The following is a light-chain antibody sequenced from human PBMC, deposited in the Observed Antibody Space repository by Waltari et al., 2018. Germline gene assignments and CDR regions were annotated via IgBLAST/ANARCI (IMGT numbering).Light chain of an antibody. J-gene: IGLJ3*02. CDR3: SSRNGRANQVV. CDR2: GKD. Sequence: SSELTQDPAVSVALGQTVRITCQGDSLRTSYASWYQLKPGQAPVLVIYGKDKRPSGIPDRISWYSSGPTSSLTITGAQAEDEADYYCSSRNGRANQVVFAGGTKVTVL. V-gene: IGLV3-19*01. CDR1: SLRTSY.